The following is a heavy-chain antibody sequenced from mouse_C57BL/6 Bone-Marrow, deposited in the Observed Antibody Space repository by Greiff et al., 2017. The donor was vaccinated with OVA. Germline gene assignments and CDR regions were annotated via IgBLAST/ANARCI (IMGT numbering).Heavy chain of an antibody. CDR1: GYTFTSYG. V-gene: IGHV1-81*01. Sequence: QVQLKESGAELARPGASVKLSCKASGYTFTSYGISWVKQRTGQGLEWIGEIYPRSGNTYYNEKFKGNATLTADKSSSTASMELRSLTSEDSAVYFCARVYYGNYGYWGQGTTLTVSS. CDR2: IYPRSGNT. CDR3: ARVYYGNYGY. J-gene: IGHJ2*01. D-gene: IGHD2-1*01.